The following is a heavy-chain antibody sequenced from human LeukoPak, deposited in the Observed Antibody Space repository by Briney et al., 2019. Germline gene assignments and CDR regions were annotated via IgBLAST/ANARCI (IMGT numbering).Heavy chain of an antibody. CDR1: GFTFSSYT. J-gene: IGHJ5*02. Sequence: GGSLRLSCAASGFTFSSYTMNWVRQAPGKGLEWVSSISSSSRYIYYADSVRGQFTISRDNAKNSLYLQMNSLRAEDTAAYYCARGSEYCSGGTCYLNWFDPWGQGTLVTVSS. V-gene: IGHV3-21*01. CDR3: ARGSEYCSGGTCYLNWFDP. CDR2: ISSSSRYI. D-gene: IGHD2-15*01.